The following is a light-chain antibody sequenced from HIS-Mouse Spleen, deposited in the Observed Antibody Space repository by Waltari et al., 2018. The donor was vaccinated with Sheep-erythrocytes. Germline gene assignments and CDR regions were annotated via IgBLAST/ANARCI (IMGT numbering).Light chain of an antibody. V-gene: IGLV3-10*01. CDR3: YSTDSSGNHSWV. J-gene: IGLJ3*02. CDR1: ALPKKY. Sequence: SYELTQPPSVSVSPGQTARITCSGDALPKKYAYWYQQKSGQAPVLVIYEDSKRPSGSPEGFSGSSSGTMATLTISGAQVEDEADYYCYSTDSSGNHSWVFGGGTKLTVL. CDR2: EDS.